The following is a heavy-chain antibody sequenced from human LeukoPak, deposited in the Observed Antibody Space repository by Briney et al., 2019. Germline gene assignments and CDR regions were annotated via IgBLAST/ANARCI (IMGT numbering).Heavy chain of an antibody. Sequence: SETLSLTCTVSGYSISSGYYWGWIRPPPGKGLEWIGSIYHSGSTYYNPSLKSRVTISVDTSKNQFSLKLSSVTAADTAVYYCARYNYDFWSGYYIAYMDVWGKGTTVTVSS. V-gene: IGHV4-38-2*02. CDR1: GYSISSGYY. J-gene: IGHJ6*03. CDR3: ARYNYDFWSGYYIAYMDV. D-gene: IGHD3-3*01. CDR2: IYHSGST.